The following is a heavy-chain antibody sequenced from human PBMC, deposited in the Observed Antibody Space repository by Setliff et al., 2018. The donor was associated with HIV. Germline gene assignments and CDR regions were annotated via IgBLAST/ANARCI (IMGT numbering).Heavy chain of an antibody. CDR3: VRGLGSEFDY. CDR1: GFTFTGYW. J-gene: IGHJ4*02. CDR2: IQSKADGGTT. D-gene: IGHD2-15*01. V-gene: IGHV3-15*05. Sequence: PGGSLRLSCAASGFTFTGYWMNWVRQAPGKGLEWVGRIQSKADGGTTNYAAPVKGRFTISRDDSKNMLYLQMNSLKIEDTAVYYCVRGLGSEFDYWGQGTLVTVSS.